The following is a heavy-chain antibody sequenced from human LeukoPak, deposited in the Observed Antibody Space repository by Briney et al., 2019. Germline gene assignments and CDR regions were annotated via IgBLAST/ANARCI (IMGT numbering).Heavy chain of an antibody. D-gene: IGHD4-11*01. V-gene: IGHV3-33*06. CDR3: AKEGQTTVSLFYYNYYMDV. CDR2: IWFDGTKT. Sequence: GGSLRLSCAASGFTFSSYGMHWVRQAPGRGLEWVAVIWFDGTKTYYAGSVKGRFTISRDNSKDTLYLQMNDLRVEDTAMYYCAKEGQTTVSLFYYNYYMDVWGTGTTVTVSS. CDR1: GFTFSSYG. J-gene: IGHJ6*03.